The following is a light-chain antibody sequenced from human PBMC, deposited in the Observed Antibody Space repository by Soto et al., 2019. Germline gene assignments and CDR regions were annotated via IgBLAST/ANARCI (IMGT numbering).Light chain of an antibody. CDR2: GAS. J-gene: IGKJ2*01. CDR1: QSVSSTS. CDR3: QQSGNSPPKYT. V-gene: IGKV3-20*01. Sequence: EIVLTQSPGTLSLSPGERATLSCRASQSVSSTSLAWYQQKPGQPPRLLIFGASSRATDIPDRFSGSGSGTDFTLTISRLEPDDFAVYYCQQSGNSPPKYTFGQGTKVEIK.